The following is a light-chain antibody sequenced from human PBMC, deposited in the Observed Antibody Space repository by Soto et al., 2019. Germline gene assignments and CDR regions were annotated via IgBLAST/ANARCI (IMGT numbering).Light chain of an antibody. CDR2: RNN. V-gene: IGLV1-47*01. CDR3: AAWDGSRGAWV. Sequence: QSVLTQPPSASGTPGQRVTVSCSGSSSNIGNNYVYWYQHLHGTAPKLLIYRNNQRPSGVPDRFSCSKSGTSASLAISGLGSEDEAEDYCAAWDGSRGAWVFGGGTQLTVL. CDR1: SSNIGNNY. J-gene: IGLJ3*02.